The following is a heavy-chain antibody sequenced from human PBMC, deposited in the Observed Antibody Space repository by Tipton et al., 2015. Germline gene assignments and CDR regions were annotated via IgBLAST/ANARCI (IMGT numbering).Heavy chain of an antibody. CDR3: TKREYYDSSAREPFDH. Sequence: SLRLSCAASGFTFSAYGMHWVRQAPGKGLEWVAVISYDGSSKYYAESVQGRFTVSRDNSKNTLYLQMNSLRPEDTALYYYTKREYYDSSAREPFDHWGQGTLVTVSS. D-gene: IGHD3-22*01. V-gene: IGHV3-30*18. CDR2: ISYDGSSK. J-gene: IGHJ4*02. CDR1: GFTFSAYG.